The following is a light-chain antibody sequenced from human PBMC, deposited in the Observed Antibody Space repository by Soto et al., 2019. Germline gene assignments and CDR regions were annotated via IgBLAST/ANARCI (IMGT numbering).Light chain of an antibody. J-gene: IGLJ1*01. CDR1: SSDVGSYNL. V-gene: IGLV2-23*01. Sequence: QSVLTQPASVSGSPGQSSTISCTGTSSDVGSYNLVSWYQQHPGEAPKLMIYEGSKRPSGVSNRFSGSKSGNTASLTISGLQAEDEADYYCCSYAGSSTYVFGTGTKVTVL. CDR2: EGS. CDR3: CSYAGSSTYV.